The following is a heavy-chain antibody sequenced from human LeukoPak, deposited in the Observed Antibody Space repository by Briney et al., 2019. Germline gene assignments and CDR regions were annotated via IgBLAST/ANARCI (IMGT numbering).Heavy chain of an antibody. CDR2: FDPEDGET. V-gene: IGHV1-24*01. J-gene: IGHJ4*02. CDR1: GYTLTELS. D-gene: IGHD4-23*01. CDR3: VKCSSTTVVTWEPDF. Sequence: ASVKVSCKVSGYTLTELSMHWVRQAPGKGLEWMGGFDPEDGETIYAQKFQGRVTMTEDTSTDTAYMELSSLRSDDTAVYFCVKCSSTTVVTWEPDFWGQGTVVTVSS.